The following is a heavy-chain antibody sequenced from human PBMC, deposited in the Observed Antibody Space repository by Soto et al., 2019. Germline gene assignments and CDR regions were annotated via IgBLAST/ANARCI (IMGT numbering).Heavy chain of an antibody. CDR1: GGSISSGGNS. J-gene: IGHJ4*02. CDR2: IYHSGST. D-gene: IGHD6-19*01. CDR3: ARAGGLGAVAVDY. Sequence: QLQLQESGSGLVKPSQTLSLTCAVSGGSISSGGNSWSWIRQPPGKGLAWIGYIYHSGSTYYNPSLKGRVTISVDRSKNQFSLTLSSVTAADTAVYYCARAGGLGAVAVDYWGQGTLVTVSS. V-gene: IGHV4-30-2*01.